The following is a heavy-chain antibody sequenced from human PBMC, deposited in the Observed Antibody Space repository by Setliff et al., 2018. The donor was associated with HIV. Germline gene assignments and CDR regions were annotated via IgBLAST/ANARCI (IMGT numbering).Heavy chain of an antibody. Sequence: SETLSLTCAVSGDSIGTYSWHWLRQPPGKGLECIGYIYGSGSTGYNPSLTSRVTMSTDTPNNRFALKLTSVTAADTAVYYCAKRAVQDGTVTSSNWFESWGQGTLVTVSS. CDR2: IYGSGST. CDR3: AKRAVQDGTVTSSNWFES. CDR1: GDSIGTYS. D-gene: IGHD1-7*01. V-gene: IGHV4-4*09. J-gene: IGHJ5*01.